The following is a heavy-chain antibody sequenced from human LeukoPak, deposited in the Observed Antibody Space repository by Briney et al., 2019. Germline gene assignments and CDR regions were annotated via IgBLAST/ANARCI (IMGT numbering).Heavy chain of an antibody. V-gene: IGHV3-11*04. Sequence: GGSLRLSCTASGFTFSDYYMSWIRQAPGKGLEWVSYISSSGSTIYYADSVKGRFTISRDNAKNSLYLQMNSLRAEDTAVYYCARLIAVAGYYYYYYMDVWGKGTTVTVSS. J-gene: IGHJ6*03. D-gene: IGHD6-19*01. CDR3: ARLIAVAGYYYYYYMDV. CDR2: ISSSGSTI. CDR1: GFTFSDYY.